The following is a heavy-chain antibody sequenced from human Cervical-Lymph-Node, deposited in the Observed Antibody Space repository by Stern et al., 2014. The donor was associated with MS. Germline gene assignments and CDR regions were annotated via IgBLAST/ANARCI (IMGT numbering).Heavy chain of an antibody. J-gene: IGHJ6*02. CDR1: GYTSTNYG. CDR2: ISAYNGNT. CDR3: AGYYYYGMDV. Sequence: QMQLVQSGAEVKKPGATVKVSCKASGYTSTNYGISWVRQAPGQGLEWMGWISAYNGNTNYAHKFQGRVTMTTDTSTSTAYMDLRSLRSDDTAVYYCAGYYYYGMDVWGQGTTVTVSS. V-gene: IGHV1-18*04.